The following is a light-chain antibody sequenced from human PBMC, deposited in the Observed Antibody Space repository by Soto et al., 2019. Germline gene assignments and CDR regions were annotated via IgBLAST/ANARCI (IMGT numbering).Light chain of an antibody. CDR1: SSDVGIYNY. Sequence: QSALTQPRSVSGSPGQSVAISCTGTSSDVGIYNYVSWYQQHPGKAPKVIISAVTVRPSGVPDRFSASKSGNTASLTISGLQAADEADYYCCSYAGSHTSLFGGGTKVTVL. V-gene: IGLV2-11*01. CDR2: AVT. J-gene: IGLJ2*01. CDR3: CSYAGSHTSL.